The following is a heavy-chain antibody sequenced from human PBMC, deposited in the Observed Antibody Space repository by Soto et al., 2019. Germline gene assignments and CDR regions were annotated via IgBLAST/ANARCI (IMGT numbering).Heavy chain of an antibody. D-gene: IGHD4-17*01. CDR3: ASNYGDYAFNKDDYYYYYMDG. CDR1: GGSISSGGYY. V-gene: IGHV4-31*03. CDR2: IYYSGST. J-gene: IGHJ6*03. Sequence: SETLCLTCTVSGGSISSGGYYWSWIRQHPGKGLEWIGYIYYSGSTYYNPSLKSRVTISVDTSKNQFSLKLSSVTAADTAVYYCASNYGDYAFNKDDYYYYYMDGWGKGTTVTVSS.